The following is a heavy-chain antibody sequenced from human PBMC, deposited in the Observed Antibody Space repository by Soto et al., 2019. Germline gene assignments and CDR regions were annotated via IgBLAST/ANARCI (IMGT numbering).Heavy chain of an antibody. J-gene: IGHJ5*02. V-gene: IGHV3-15*01. CDR2: IRSNADGGTT. CDR3: TTDVAGYCSGTTCNTHQNWVDP. Sequence: EVQLVESGGGLVKPGGSLRLSCAASGFTFRNAWMSWVRQAPGKGLEWVGRIRSNADGGTTNYAAPARDRFTMSRDDSINTLYLQMSGLRTEDTAVYYCTTDVAGYCSGTTCNTHQNWVDPWGQGTLVTVSS. D-gene: IGHD2-2*01. CDR1: GFTFRNAW.